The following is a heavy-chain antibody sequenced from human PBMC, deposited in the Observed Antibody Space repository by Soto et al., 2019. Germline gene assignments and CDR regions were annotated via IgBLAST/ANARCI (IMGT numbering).Heavy chain of an antibody. V-gene: IGHV6-1*01. Sequence: SQTLSLTCAISGDSVSSNSAAWNWIRQSPSRGLEWLGRTYYRSKWYNDYAVSVKSRITINPDTSKNQFSLQLNSVTPEDTAVYYCARERRYCSGGSCYSTKYYYYGMDVWGQGTTVTV. CDR2: TYYRSKWYN. CDR1: GDSVSSNSAA. CDR3: ARERRYCSGGSCYSTKYYYYGMDV. J-gene: IGHJ6*02. D-gene: IGHD2-15*01.